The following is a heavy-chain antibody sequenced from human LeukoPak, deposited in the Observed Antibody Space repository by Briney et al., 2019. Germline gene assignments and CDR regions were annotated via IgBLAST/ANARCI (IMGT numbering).Heavy chain of an antibody. Sequence: GGSLRLSCAASGFTFSNYWMSWVRQAPGKGLEWVANIKQDGSTKYYVDSVKGRFTISRDNAKNSLYLQMNSLRAEDTAVYYCARDGAIFGVGDVWGQGTTVTVSS. J-gene: IGHJ6*02. CDR3: ARDGAIFGVGDV. D-gene: IGHD3-3*01. V-gene: IGHV3-7*01. CDR2: IKQDGSTK. CDR1: GFTFSNYW.